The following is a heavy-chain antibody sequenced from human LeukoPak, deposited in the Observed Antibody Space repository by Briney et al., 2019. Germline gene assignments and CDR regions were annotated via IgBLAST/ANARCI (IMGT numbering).Heavy chain of an antibody. CDR3: ARDPLTDHLPVPDAFDF. V-gene: IGHV1-18*01. Sequence: ASVKVSCKASGFTFTSYGFSWVRQAPGQGLEWMGWISAYNGNTKFAQKIQGRVTFTTDASTSTAYMELGSLRSDDTAVYYCARDPLTDHLPVPDAFDFWGQGTMVTVSS. CDR1: GFTFTSYG. D-gene: IGHD2-2*01. J-gene: IGHJ3*01. CDR2: ISAYNGNT.